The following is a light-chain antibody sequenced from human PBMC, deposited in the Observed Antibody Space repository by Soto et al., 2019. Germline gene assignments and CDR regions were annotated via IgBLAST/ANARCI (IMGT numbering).Light chain of an antibody. V-gene: IGKV3D-20*01. CDR2: DAS. Sequence: EIVLTQSPATLSLSPGERATLSCGASQSVSSRYLAWYQQKPGLAPRLLIYDASSMATGIPDRFSGSRSGTDFTLTISRLEPEDFAVYYCQQYGSSPPYTFGQGTKLEIK. CDR3: QQYGSSPPYT. J-gene: IGKJ2*01. CDR1: QSVSSRY.